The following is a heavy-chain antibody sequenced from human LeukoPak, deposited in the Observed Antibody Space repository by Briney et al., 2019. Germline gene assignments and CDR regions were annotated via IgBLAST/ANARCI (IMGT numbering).Heavy chain of an antibody. Sequence: GGSLRLSCAASGFTFSTYVMTWVRQAPGKGLEWVSEISGSGGTTYYADSVKGRFTISRDNSKNTVSLQMNSLRAEDTAVYYCAKDQSGYHYWGQGTLVTVSS. V-gene: IGHV3-23*01. CDR2: ISGSGGTT. J-gene: IGHJ4*02. D-gene: IGHD3-3*01. CDR3: AKDQSGYHY. CDR1: GFTFSTYV.